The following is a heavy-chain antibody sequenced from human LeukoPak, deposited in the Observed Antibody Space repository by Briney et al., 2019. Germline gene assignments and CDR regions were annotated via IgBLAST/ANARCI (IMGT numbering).Heavy chain of an antibody. CDR3: ARSPKWAAAARDWFDP. V-gene: IGHV4-30-4*08. CDR2: IYYSGST. J-gene: IGHJ5*02. CDR1: GGSISSGDYH. Sequence: SQTLSLTCTVSGGSISSGDYHWSWIRQPPGKGLEWIGYIYYSGSTYYNPSLKSRVTISVDTSKNQFSLKLSSVTAADTAVYYCARSPKWAAAARDWFDPWGQGTLVTVSS. D-gene: IGHD6-13*01.